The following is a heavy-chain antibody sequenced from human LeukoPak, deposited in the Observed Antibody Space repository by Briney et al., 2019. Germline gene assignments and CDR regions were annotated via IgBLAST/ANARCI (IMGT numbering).Heavy chain of an antibody. CDR1: GGSFSGYY. CDR3: ARGRPMVRGVIITSRDRGYFDY. CDR2: INHSGST. D-gene: IGHD3-10*01. Sequence: PSETLSLTCAVYGGSFSGYYWSWIRQPPGKGLEWIGGINHSGSTNYNPSLKSRVTISVDTSKNQFSLKLSSVTAADTAVYYCARGRPMVRGVIITSRDRGYFDYWGQGTLVTVSS. V-gene: IGHV4-34*01. J-gene: IGHJ4*02.